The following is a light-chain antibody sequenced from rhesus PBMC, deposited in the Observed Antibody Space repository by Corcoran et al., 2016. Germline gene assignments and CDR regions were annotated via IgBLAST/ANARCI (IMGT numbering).Light chain of an antibody. CDR2: KAS. CDR1: ENVNNY. Sequence: DIQMTQSPSSLSASVGDRVTITCRASENVNNYLHWYQQKPGKAPKLLIYKASTLQSGVPSRLSGSGSGTDFTLTISSLQPEDFATYYCQHSYGTPFTFGPGTKLDIK. J-gene: IGKJ3*01. V-gene: IGKV1-74*01. CDR3: QHSYGTPFT.